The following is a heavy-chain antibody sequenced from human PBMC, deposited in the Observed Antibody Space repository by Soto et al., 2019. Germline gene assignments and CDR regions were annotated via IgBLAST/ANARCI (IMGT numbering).Heavy chain of an antibody. CDR1: GFAFSKYW. CDR3: TRGISTPGIDS. V-gene: IGHV3-7*03. Sequence: EVQLVESGGGRVQPGGSLRLSCAASGFAFSKYWMNWVRKAPGKGLGWVATINQVESEKSYVDSVKARFTISRDDAKNSLYLQMDNLRAEDTAVYYCTRGISTPGIDSWGQGTLVTVSS. D-gene: IGHD2-15*01. CDR2: INQVESEK. J-gene: IGHJ4*02.